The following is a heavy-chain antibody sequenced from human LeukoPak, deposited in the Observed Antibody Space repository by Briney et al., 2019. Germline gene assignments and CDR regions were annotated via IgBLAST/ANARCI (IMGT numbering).Heavy chain of an antibody. Sequence: GASVKVSCKASGYTFNKFGFSWVRQAPGQGLEWMGWISAYNGNTKYAERLQGRVTMTTDTSTNTVYMELRSLRSDDTAVYYCARDRPTHVVVETDPTTFDPWGQGTLVTVSS. CDR2: ISAYNGNT. D-gene: IGHD2-21*02. CDR3: ARDRPTHVVVETDPTTFDP. V-gene: IGHV1-18*04. J-gene: IGHJ5*02. CDR1: GYTFNKFG.